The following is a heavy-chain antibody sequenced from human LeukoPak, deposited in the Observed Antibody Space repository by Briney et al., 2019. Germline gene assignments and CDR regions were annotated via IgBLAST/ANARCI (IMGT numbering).Heavy chain of an antibody. D-gene: IGHD6-19*01. CDR1: GGSISSYY. V-gene: IGHV4-4*09. Sequence: SETLSLTCTVSGGSISSYYWCWIRQPPGKGLEWIGYIYTSGSTNYNPSLKSRVTISVDTSKNQFSLKLSSVTAADTAVYYCARLTVAGPYYYYYMDVWAKGPRSPSP. CDR2: IYTSGST. J-gene: IGHJ6*03. CDR3: ARLTVAGPYYYYYMDV.